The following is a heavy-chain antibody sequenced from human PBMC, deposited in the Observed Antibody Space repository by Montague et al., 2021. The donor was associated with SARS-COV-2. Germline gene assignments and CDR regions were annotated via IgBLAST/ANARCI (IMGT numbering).Heavy chain of an antibody. CDR2: IYTSGST. D-gene: IGHD2-15*01. J-gene: IGHJ5*02. CDR1: GGSISSGSYY. V-gene: IGHV4-61*02. CDR3: AGGCSGGSCYPNPFST. Sequence: TLSLTCTVSGGSISSGSYYWSWIRQPAGKGLEWIGRIYTSGSTNYNPSLKSRVTISVDTFKNQFSLKLSSVTAADTAVYYCAGGCSGGSCYPNPFSTWGQGTTVTVSS.